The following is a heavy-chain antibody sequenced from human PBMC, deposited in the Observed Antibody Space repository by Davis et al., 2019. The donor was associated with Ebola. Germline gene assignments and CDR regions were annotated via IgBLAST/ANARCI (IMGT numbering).Heavy chain of an antibody. J-gene: IGHJ4*02. Sequence: ASVKVSCKASGYTFTGYYMHWVRQAPGQGLEWLGCINPNSGGTNYAQKFQGRVTMTRDTSINTAHMELSGLRSDDTALYYCARDDKVMHFDFWGQGTLVTVSS. CDR3: ARDDKVMHFDF. V-gene: IGHV1-2*02. CDR2: INPNSGGT. D-gene: IGHD3-16*01. CDR1: GYTFTGYY.